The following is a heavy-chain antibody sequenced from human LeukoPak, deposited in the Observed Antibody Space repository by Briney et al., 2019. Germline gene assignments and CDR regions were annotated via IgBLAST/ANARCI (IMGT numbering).Heavy chain of an antibody. CDR1: GFTFSSYS. J-gene: IGHJ4*02. D-gene: IGHD3-10*01. V-gene: IGHV3-74*01. CDR2: INTNGSPT. Sequence: PGGSLRLSCAASGFTFSSYSMNWVRQAPGKGLVWVARINTNGSPTQYADSVTGRFTISRDNAKTTLYLQMNSLRDEDTAVYYCAGDLISGSGSLGYWGQGTLVTVSS. CDR3: AGDLISGSGSLGY.